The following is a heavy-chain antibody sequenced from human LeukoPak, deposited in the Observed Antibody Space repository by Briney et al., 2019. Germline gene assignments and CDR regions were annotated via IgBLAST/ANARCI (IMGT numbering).Heavy chain of an antibody. Sequence: ASVKVSCKASGYPFTDYYMHWVRQAPGQGLEWMGRINPNSGGTNYALKFQGKVTMTRDTSISTAYMELRRLRSDDTAVYYCARGGVAVAGRIDYWGQGTLVTVSS. V-gene: IGHV1-2*06. CDR2: INPNSGGT. D-gene: IGHD6-6*01. CDR1: GYPFTDYY. J-gene: IGHJ4*02. CDR3: ARGGVAVAGRIDY.